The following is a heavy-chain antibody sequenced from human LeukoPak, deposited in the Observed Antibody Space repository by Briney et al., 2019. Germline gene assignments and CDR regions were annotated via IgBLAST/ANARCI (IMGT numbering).Heavy chain of an antibody. D-gene: IGHD6-13*01. Sequence: GGSLRLSCAASGFTFSSQWMSWVRQAPEKGLEWLANINQDGSQKYYVDSVKGRFTISRDNSQNSLYLQMNSLRAEDTAVYYCAKGSSSYYFAFDIWGQGTMVTVSS. CDR1: GFTFSSQW. J-gene: IGHJ3*02. V-gene: IGHV3-7*03. CDR2: INQDGSQK. CDR3: AKGSSSYYFAFDI.